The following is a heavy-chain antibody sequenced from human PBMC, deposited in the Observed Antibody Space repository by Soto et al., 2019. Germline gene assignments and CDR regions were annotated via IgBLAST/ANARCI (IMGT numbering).Heavy chain of an antibody. V-gene: IGHV3-72*01. Sequence: GGSLRLSCAASGFTSSDHDMDWVRQALGKGLEWIGRTRNKANSFTTEYAASVKGRFIISRDDSKNSLYLQMDSLKTEDTAVYYCARVSYDRGHYLLDLWGQGTLVTVSS. D-gene: IGHD3-22*01. J-gene: IGHJ5*02. CDR2: TRNKANSFTT. CDR3: ARVSYDRGHYLLDL. CDR1: GFTSSDHD.